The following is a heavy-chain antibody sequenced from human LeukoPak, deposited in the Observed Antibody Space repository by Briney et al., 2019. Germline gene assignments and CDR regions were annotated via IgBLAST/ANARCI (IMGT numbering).Heavy chain of an antibody. CDR1: GGSISTYY. CDR2: IYTSDT. CDR3: ARRKDSGSYNWFDH. Sequence: PSETLSLTCTVSGGSISTYYGSWIRQPAGKGLEWIGRIYTSDTNYNPSLKRRVIISVDTSKNQFSLKLSSVTAAVTAVYYCARRKDSGSYNWFDHWGQGTLVTVSS. J-gene: IGHJ5*02. D-gene: IGHD1-26*01. V-gene: IGHV4-4*07.